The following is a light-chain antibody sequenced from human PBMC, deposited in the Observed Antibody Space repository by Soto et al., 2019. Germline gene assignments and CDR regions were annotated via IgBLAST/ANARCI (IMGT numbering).Light chain of an antibody. V-gene: IGKV3-20*01. CDR3: QQYGNSPA. J-gene: IGKJ4*01. CDR2: GAS. CDR1: QSVSNNY. Sequence: EIVLTQSPGTLSLSPGERATLSCRASQSVSNNYLAWYQQKPGQSPRLFIFGASSRATGIPDRFSGSGSGTDFTLTISRLEPEDFAVYYCQQYGNSPAFGGGTKVDIK.